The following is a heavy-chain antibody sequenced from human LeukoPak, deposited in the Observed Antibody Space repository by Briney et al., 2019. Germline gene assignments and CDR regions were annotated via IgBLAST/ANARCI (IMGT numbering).Heavy chain of an antibody. CDR2: IYYSGST. CDR1: GGSISSGGYY. J-gene: IGHJ3*02. V-gene: IGHV4-31*03. CDR3: ARVSRPIIAVAGNDAFDI. D-gene: IGHD6-19*01. Sequence: SETLSPTCTVSGGSISSGGYYWSWIRQHPGKGLEWIGYIYYSGSTYYNPSLKSRVTISVDTSKNQFSLKLSSVTAADTAVYYCARVSRPIIAVAGNDAFDIWGQGTMVTVSS.